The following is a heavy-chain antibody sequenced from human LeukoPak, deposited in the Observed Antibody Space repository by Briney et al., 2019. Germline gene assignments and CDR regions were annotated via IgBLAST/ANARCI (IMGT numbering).Heavy chain of an antibody. V-gene: IGHV1-18*01. CDR1: GYSIVGYG. CDR2: FNPENGNT. CDR3: AREHSSSWDQFDY. Sequence: GASVKVSCKASGYSIVGYGITWVRQAPGQGLEWMGWFNPENGNTNYAQKVQGRVTMTADTSTSTSYMELRSLRSDDTAVYYCAREHSSSWDQFDYWGQGTLVTVSS. J-gene: IGHJ4*02. D-gene: IGHD6-13*01.